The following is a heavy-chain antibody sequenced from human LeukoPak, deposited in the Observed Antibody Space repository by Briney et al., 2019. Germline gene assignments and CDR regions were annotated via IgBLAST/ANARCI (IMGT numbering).Heavy chain of an antibody. CDR1: GGSITGYY. Sequence: SETLSLTCTVSGGSITGYYWGWIRQPPGKGLEWIGYIFYSGSTNYNPSLKSRVTISVDMSKNQFSLKLSSVYAADTAVYYCARVRAYFGGDCYPYYFEYWGQGNLVTVSS. J-gene: IGHJ4*02. D-gene: IGHD2-21*02. V-gene: IGHV4-59*01. CDR2: IFYSGST. CDR3: ARVRAYFGGDCYPYYFEY.